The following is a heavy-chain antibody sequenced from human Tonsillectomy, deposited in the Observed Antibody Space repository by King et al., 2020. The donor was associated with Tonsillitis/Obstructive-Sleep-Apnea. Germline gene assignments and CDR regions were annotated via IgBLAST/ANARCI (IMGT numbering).Heavy chain of an antibody. D-gene: IGHD2-15*01. CDR1: GFTFSSYE. V-gene: IGHV3-48*03. CDR2: ISSSGRTI. J-gene: IGHJ4*02. CDR3: ASGSPSSYYFDY. Sequence: VQLVESGGGLVQPGGSLRLSCAASGFTFSSYEMNWVRQAPGKGLEWISYISSSGRTIYYADSVKGRFTISRDNAKNSLYLQMNSLRAEDTAVYYCASGSPSSYYFDYWGQGTLVTVSS.